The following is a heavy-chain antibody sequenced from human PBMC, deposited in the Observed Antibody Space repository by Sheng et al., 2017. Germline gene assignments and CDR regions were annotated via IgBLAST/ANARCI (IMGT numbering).Heavy chain of an antibody. D-gene: IGHD3-10*01. CDR3: ARGGSSGSFDY. J-gene: IGHJ4*02. Sequence: EVVLVESGGGLVQPGGSLRLSCVASGFTFSDYWMSWVRQAPGKGLEWVANIKQGGGEKNYVDSVKGRFTISRDSAKNSLYLHMDSLRAEDTAVYYCARGGSSGSFDYWGQGTLVTVSS. V-gene: IGHV3-7*01. CDR1: GFTFSDYW. CDR2: IKQGGGEK.